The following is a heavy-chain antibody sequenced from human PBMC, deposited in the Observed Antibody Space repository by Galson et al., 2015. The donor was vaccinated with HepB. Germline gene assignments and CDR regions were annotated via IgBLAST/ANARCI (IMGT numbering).Heavy chain of an antibody. CDR3: TTDSLLRSGAFDI. CDR2: IKSKIDGGTT. CDR1: GFTFSNAW. Sequence: SLRLSCATSGFTFSNAWMSWVRQAPGKGLEWVGRIKSKIDGGTTDYTAPVKGRFTISRDDSKNTLYLQMNSLKTEDTAVYYCTTDSLLRSGAFDIWGQGTMVTVSS. J-gene: IGHJ3*02. D-gene: IGHD3-16*01. V-gene: IGHV3-15*01.